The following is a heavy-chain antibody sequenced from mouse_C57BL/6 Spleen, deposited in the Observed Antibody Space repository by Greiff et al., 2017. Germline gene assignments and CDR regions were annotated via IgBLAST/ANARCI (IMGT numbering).Heavy chain of an antibody. Sequence: QVQLQQPGAELVKPGASVKLSCKASGYTFTSYWMQWVKQRPGQGLEWIGEIDPSDSYTNYNQKFKGKATLTVDTSSSTAYMQLSSLTSEDSAVDYCARGAARGRDYFDYWGQGTTLTVSS. CDR1: GYTFTSYW. V-gene: IGHV1-50*01. CDR2: IDPSDSYT. CDR3: ARGAARGRDYFDY. J-gene: IGHJ2*01.